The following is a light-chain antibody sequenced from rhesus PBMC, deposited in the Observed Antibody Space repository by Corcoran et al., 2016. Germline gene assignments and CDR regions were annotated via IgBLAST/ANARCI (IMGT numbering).Light chain of an antibody. CDR2: KAS. Sequence: DIQMTQSPSSLSASVGDRATITCRASENVNYHLNWYQQKPGKAPNLLIYKASTVKSGVPSRVSGSGSWTDYTFTISSLQREDVATYYCQHGYGTPRTFGQGTKVEIK. CDR1: ENVNYH. J-gene: IGKJ1*01. CDR3: QHGYGTPRT. V-gene: IGKV1-74*01.